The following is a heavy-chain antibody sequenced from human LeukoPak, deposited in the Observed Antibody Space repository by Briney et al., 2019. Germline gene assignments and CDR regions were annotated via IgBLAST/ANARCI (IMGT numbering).Heavy chain of an antibody. J-gene: IGHJ6*02. CDR3: ARVGYGVPYYYGMDG. V-gene: IGHV3-30*03. CDR2: ISYDGSNK. D-gene: IGHD5-18*01. Sequence: PGGSLRLSCAASGFTFSSYGMHWVRQAPGKGLEWVAVISYDGSNKYYADSVKGRFTISRDNSKNTLYLQMNSLRAEDTAVYYCARVGYGVPYYYGMDGWGQGTTVTVSS. CDR1: GFTFSSYG.